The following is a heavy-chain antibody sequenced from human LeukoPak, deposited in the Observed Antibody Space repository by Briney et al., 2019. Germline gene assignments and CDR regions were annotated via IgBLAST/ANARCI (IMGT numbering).Heavy chain of an antibody. CDR1: GFIFSHYG. V-gene: IGHV3-30*02. CDR2: IQYDGSNK. J-gene: IGHJ5*02. CDR3: DSIRYFDWFNVNWFDP. D-gene: IGHD3-9*01. Sequence: GGSLRLSCAASGFIFSHYGMHWVRQAPGKGLECVTFIQYDGSNKYYADSVKGRFTISRDNSKNTLYLQMNSLRAEDTVVHYCDSIRYFDWFNVNWFDPWGQGTLVTVSS.